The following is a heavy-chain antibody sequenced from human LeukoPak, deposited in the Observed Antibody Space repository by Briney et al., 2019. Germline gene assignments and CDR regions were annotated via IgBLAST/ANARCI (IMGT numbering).Heavy chain of an antibody. J-gene: IGHJ4*02. CDR2: IGGSGTTI. CDR3: ARVRDYGDYPPDY. V-gene: IGHV3-48*01. D-gene: IGHD4-17*01. Sequence: GGSLRLSCAASGFTFSSYWIHWVRQGPGKGLEWVSYIGGSGTTIYYADSVKGRFTISRDNAKNSLYLQMSSLRAEDTAVYYCARVRDYGDYPPDYWGQGTLVTVSS. CDR1: GFTFSSYW.